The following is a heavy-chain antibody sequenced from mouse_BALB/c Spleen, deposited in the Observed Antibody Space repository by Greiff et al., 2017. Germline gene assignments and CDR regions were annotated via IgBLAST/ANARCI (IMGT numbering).Heavy chain of an antibody. D-gene: IGHD1-1*01. CDR3: ARPYYGSSSLFAY. CDR2: INPYNGGT. J-gene: IGHJ3*01. V-gene: IGHV1-18*01. Sequence: EVQLQQSGPELVKPGASVKISCKTSGYTFTEYTMNWVKQSHGKNLEWIGLINPYNGGTSYNQKFKGKATLTVDKSSSTAYMELLSLTSEDSAVYYCARPYYGSSSLFAYWGQGTLVTVSA. CDR1: GYTFTEYT.